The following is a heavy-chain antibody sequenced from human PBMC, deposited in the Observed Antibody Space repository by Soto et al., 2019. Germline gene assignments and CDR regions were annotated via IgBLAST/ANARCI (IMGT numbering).Heavy chain of an antibody. CDR1: GFTFSSYG. J-gene: IGHJ6*02. CDR2: IWDDGSNK. D-gene: IGHD3-10*01. V-gene: IGHV3-33*01. CDR3: ARDRLRYYYGSGMYGAPYFYYYGGMDV. Sequence: QVQLVESGGGVVQTGRSLRLSCAASGFTFSSYGMHGVRQAPGKGLEWVAVIWDDGSNKYYADSVKGRFTISRDNSKNTLYLQRNSLRAEDTAVYYCARDRLRYYYGSGMYGAPYFYYYGGMDVWGQGPTVTVSS.